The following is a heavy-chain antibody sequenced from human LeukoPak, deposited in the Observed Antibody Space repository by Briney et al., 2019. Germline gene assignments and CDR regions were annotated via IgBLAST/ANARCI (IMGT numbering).Heavy chain of an antibody. CDR2: ISSYSGNT. CDR1: GYTFTTYG. Sequence: ASVKVSCKASGYTFTTYGISWVRQAPGQGLEWMGWISSYSGNTNYAQKLQGRITMTRDTSTGTVYMELSSLRSEDTAVYYCASSKGYYMDVWGKGTTVTIS. CDR3: ASSKGYYMDV. V-gene: IGHV1-18*01. J-gene: IGHJ6*03.